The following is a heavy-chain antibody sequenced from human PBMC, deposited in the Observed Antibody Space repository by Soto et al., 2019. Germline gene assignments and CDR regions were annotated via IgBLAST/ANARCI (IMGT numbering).Heavy chain of an antibody. CDR3: ARAKFQDCGGDCETFDY. D-gene: IGHD2-21*02. V-gene: IGHV1-46*01. CDR1: GYTFTSYY. CDR2: INPSGGST. Sequence: ASVKVSCKASGYTFTSYYMHWVRQAPGQGLEWMGIINPSGGSTSYAQKFQGRVTMTRDTSTSTVYMELSSLRSEDTAVYYCARAKFQDCGGDCETFDYWGQGXLVTVYS. J-gene: IGHJ4*02.